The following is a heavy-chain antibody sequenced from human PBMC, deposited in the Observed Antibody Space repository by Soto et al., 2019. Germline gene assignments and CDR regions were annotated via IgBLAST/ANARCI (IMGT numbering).Heavy chain of an antibody. J-gene: IGHJ4*02. CDR3: ARWLEVLTTSDS. D-gene: IGHD3-22*01. CDR1: GFTFSTYA. V-gene: IGHV3-23*01. Sequence: GGSLRLSCAASGFTFSTYAMSWVRQAPGKGLEWVSVIGEGGFSTQYAASVKGRFTISRDNSKNMLYLQMNSLRSDDTAVYYCARWLEVLTTSDSWGQGTLVTVSS. CDR2: IGEGGFST.